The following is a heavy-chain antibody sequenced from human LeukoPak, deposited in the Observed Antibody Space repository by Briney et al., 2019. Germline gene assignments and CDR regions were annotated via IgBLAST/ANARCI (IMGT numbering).Heavy chain of an antibody. CDR1: GYSISSGYY. V-gene: IGHV4-38-2*01. Sequence: SETLSLTCAVSGYSISSGYYWGWIRQPPGKGLEWIGSIYHSGSTYYNPSLKRRVTISVDTSKNQFSLKLSSVTAADTAVYYCARPDGGFGELKDWGQGTLVTVSS. CDR2: IYHSGST. CDR3: ARPDGGFGELKD. J-gene: IGHJ4*02. D-gene: IGHD3-10*01.